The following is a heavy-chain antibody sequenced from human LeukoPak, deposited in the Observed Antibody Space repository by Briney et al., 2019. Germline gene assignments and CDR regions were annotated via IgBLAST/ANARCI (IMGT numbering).Heavy chain of an antibody. CDR1: GFTFSNAW. D-gene: IGHD3-22*01. J-gene: IGHJ4*02. V-gene: IGHV3-15*01. Sequence: GGSLRLSCAASGFTFSNAWMSWVRQAPGKGLEWVGRTKSKSDGGTTDYAAPVKGRFTISRDDSKNTLYLQMNSLKTEDTAVYYCIIVVVITDWGQGSLVTVSS. CDR3: IIVVVITD. CDR2: TKSKSDGGTT.